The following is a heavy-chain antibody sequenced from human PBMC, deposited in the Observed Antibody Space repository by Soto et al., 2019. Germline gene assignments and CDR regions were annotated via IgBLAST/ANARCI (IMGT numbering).Heavy chain of an antibody. Sequence: PGGSLRLSCAASGFTFSDYYMSWIRQAPGKGLEWVSYISSTGTTIYYADSVKGRFTISRDNAKNSLYLQMNSLRAEDTAVYYCASLGVTAAAGMNPFDYWGQGTLVTVSS. CDR2: ISSTGTTI. V-gene: IGHV3-11*01. D-gene: IGHD6-13*01. CDR3: ASLGVTAAAGMNPFDY. J-gene: IGHJ4*02. CDR1: GFTFSDYY.